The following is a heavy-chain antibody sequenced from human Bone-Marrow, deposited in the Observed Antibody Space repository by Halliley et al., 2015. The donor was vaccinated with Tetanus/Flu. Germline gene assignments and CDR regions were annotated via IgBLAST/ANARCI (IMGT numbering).Heavy chain of an antibody. CDR3: ATPMGDY. Sequence: QLVQSGAEAKKPGESLRISCKASGYKFPDYWISWVRQMPGKGLEWMGKIEPSDSSAIYNPSFQGHVTMSVDKSINTAYLYWSILKASDPAIYYCATPMGDYWGRGTHVTVSP. V-gene: IGHV5-10-1*01. D-gene: IGHD2-8*01. J-gene: IGHJ4*02. CDR2: IEPSDSSA. CDR1: GYKFPDYW.